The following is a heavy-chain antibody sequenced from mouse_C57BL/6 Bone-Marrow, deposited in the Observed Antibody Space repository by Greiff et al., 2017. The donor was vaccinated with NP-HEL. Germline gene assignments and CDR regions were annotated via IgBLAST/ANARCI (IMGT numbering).Heavy chain of an antibody. J-gene: IGHJ4*01. D-gene: IGHD2-2*01. CDR3: ARPLGYDEDYYAMDY. CDR2: IDPANGNT. V-gene: IGHV14-3*01. Sequence: EVKLQESVAELVRPGASVKLSCTASGFNIKNTYMHWVKQRPEQGLEWIGRIDPANGNTKYAPKFQGKATITADTSSNTAYLQLSSLTSEDTAIYYCARPLGYDEDYYAMDYWGQGTSVTVSS. CDR1: GFNIKNTY.